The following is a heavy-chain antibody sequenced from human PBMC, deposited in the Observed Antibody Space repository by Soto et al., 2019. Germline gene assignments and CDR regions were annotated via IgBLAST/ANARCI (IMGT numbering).Heavy chain of an antibody. Sequence: SETLSLTCTVSGGSISSGGYYWSWIRQHPGKGLEWIGYIYYSGSTYYNPSLKSRVTISVDTSKNQFSLKLSSVTAADTAVYYCAGLRFLEWLSEYYFDYWGQGTLVTVSS. CDR1: GGSISSGGYY. J-gene: IGHJ4*02. D-gene: IGHD3-3*01. CDR3: AGLRFLEWLSEYYFDY. V-gene: IGHV4-31*03. CDR2: IYYSGST.